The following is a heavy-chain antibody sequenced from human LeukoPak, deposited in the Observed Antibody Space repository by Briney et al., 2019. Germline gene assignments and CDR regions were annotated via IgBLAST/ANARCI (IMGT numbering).Heavy chain of an antibody. J-gene: IGHJ4*02. CDR3: ARGDKSGNYGYYFDY. CDR1: GGSISSYY. CDR2: IYYSGST. Sequence: PSETLSLTCTVSGGSISSYYWSWIRQPPGKGLEWIGYIYYSGSTNYNPSLKSRVTMSVDTSKNQFSLKLSSVTAADTAVYYCARGDKSGNYGYYFDYWGQGTLVTVSS. D-gene: IGHD1-26*01. V-gene: IGHV4-59*01.